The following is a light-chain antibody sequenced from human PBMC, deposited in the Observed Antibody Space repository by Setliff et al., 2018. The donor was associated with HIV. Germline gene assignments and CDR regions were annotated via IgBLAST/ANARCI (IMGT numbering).Light chain of an antibody. V-gene: IGLV2-11*01. J-gene: IGLJ2*01. Sequence: QSALTQPASVSGSPGQSVTMSCTGTSSDVGGYNYVSWYQQHPGKAPKLMIYDVSKRPSGVPDRFSGSKSGNTAFLTISGLQGEDEADYYCCSYAGSYTVLFGGGTKATVL. CDR3: CSYAGSYTVL. CDR1: SSDVGGYNY. CDR2: DVS.